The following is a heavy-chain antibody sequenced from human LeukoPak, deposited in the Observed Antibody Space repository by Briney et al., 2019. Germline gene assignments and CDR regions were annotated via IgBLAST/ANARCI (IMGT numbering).Heavy chain of an antibody. J-gene: IGHJ6*03. CDR2: INSDGSST. CDR1: GFTFSSYW. V-gene: IGHV3-74*01. D-gene: IGHD5-12*01. Sequence: GGSLRLSCAASGFTFSSYWMHWVRQAPGKGLVWVSRINSDGSSTSYADSVKGRFTISRDNAKNTLHLQMNSLRAEDTAVYYCAKGVATWTSYYYYYYMDVWGKGTTVTVSS. CDR3: AKGVATWTSYYYYYYMDV.